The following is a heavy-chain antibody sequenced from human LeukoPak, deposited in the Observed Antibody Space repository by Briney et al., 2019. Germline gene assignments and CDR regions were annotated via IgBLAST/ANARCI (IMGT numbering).Heavy chain of an antibody. CDR1: GFTFSSSW. D-gene: IGHD2-15*01. V-gene: IGHV3-7*01. J-gene: IGHJ5*02. CDR3: ARHRAASA. CDR2: IKEDESEK. Sequence: TGGSLRLSCAASGFTFSSSWMSWVRQAPGKGLEWVANIKEDESEKYYVDSVKGRFTISRDNAKNSLYLQMSSLRSEDTAVYYCARHRAASAWGQGTLVTVSS.